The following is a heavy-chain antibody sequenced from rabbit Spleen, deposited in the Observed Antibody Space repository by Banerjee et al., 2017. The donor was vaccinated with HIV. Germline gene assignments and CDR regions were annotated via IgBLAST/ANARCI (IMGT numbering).Heavy chain of an antibody. J-gene: IGHJ4*01. CDR1: GFEFSSYG. CDR3: VRDQAGYADYGPWYFNL. Sequence: QEQLVESGGGLVQPGGSLKLSCKASGFEFSSYGVSWVRQAPGKGLEWIGYIDPIFGSTYDANWGNGRFTISRENTQNTLYLQLNSLTAADTATYFCVRDQAGYADYGPWYFNLWGPGTLVTVS. CDR2: IDPIFGST. V-gene: IGHV1S47*01. D-gene: IGHD6-1*01.